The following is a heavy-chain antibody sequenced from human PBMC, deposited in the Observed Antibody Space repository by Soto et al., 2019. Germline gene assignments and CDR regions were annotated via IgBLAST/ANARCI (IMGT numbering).Heavy chain of an antibody. CDR2: IWYDGSNK. V-gene: IGHV3-33*01. Sequence: GGSLRLSCAASGFTFSSYGMHWVRQAPGKGLEWVAVIWYDGSNKYYADSVKGRFTISRDNSKNTLYLQMNSLRAEDTAVYYCARDGGKDGYSSAPRGLFDYWGQGTLVTVSS. J-gene: IGHJ4*02. CDR3: ARDGGKDGYSSAPRGLFDY. CDR1: GFTFSSYG. D-gene: IGHD6-19*01.